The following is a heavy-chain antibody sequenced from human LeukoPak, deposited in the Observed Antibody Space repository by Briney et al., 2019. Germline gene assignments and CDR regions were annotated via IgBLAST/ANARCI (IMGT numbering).Heavy chain of an antibody. CDR2: IYTSGCT. CDR3: ARDSITIFGVVITFDY. V-gene: IGHV4-4*07. J-gene: IGHJ4*02. D-gene: IGHD3-3*01. CDR1: GGSISSYY. Sequence: SETLSLTCTVSGGSISSYYWSWLRQPAGKGLEWIGRIYTSGCTNYNPSLKSRVTMSVDTSKNQFSLKLSSVTAADTAVYYCARDSITIFGVVITFDYWGQGTLVTVSS.